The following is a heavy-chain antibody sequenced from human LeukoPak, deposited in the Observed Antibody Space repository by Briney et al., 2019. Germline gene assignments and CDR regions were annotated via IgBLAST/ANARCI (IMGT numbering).Heavy chain of an antibody. V-gene: IGHV1-3*01. D-gene: IGHD6-19*01. J-gene: IGHJ4*02. Sequence: ASVKVSCKASGYTLTDHDIHWVRQAPGQGLEWMGWINPGNGKTKYSQNLQGRVTITRDTSATTAYMELSSLTYEDTAVYYCANWAGTPAGYFSGPLDFWGQGTLVTVSS. CDR2: INPGNGKT. CDR1: GYTLTDHD. CDR3: ANWAGTPAGYFSGPLDF.